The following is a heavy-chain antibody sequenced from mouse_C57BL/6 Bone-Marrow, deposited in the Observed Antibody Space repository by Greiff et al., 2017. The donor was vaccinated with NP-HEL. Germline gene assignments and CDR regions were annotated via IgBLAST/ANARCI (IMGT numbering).Heavy chain of an antibody. CDR1: GFTFSSYA. CDR3: ARDSSGPAWFAY. J-gene: IGHJ3*01. D-gene: IGHD3-2*02. V-gene: IGHV5-4*01. Sequence: EVQRVESGGGLVKPGGSLKLSCAASGFTFSSYAMSWVRQTPEKRLEWVATISDGGSYTYYPDNVKGRFTISRDNAKNNLYLQMSHLKSEDTAMYYCARDSSGPAWFAYWGQGTLVTVSA. CDR2: ISDGGSYT.